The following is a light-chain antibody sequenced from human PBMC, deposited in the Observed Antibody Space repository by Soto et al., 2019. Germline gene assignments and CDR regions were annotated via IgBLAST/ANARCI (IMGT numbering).Light chain of an antibody. V-gene: IGKV4-1*01. CDR1: QSVLYTSNNKNY. CDR3: QQYYTTPPIT. J-gene: IGKJ5*01. Sequence: DIVMTQSPDSLAVSLGERATINCKSSQSVLYTSNNKNYLAWYQQKPGQPPKLLFYWASTRESGVPDRFSGSGSGTDFTLTISGLQAEDVAVYYCQQYYTTPPITFGQGTRLEIK. CDR2: WAS.